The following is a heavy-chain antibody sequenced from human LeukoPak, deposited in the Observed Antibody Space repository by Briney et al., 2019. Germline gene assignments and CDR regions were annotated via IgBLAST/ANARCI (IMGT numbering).Heavy chain of an antibody. CDR3: VRGADTGYSSDS. J-gene: IGHJ4*02. CDR2: IDSSGSNI. V-gene: IGHV3-48*03. Sequence: GGSLRLSCAASGFTFSSYEMNWLRQAPGKGLEWVSYIDSSGSNIHYADSVKGRFTISRDNAENTLYLQMNSLRVEDTAVYYCVRGADTGYSSDSWGQGTLVTVSS. CDR1: GFTFSSYE. D-gene: IGHD3-9*01.